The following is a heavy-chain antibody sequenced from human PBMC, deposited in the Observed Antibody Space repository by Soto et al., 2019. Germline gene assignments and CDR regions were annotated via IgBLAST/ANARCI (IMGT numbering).Heavy chain of an antibody. V-gene: IGHV4-4*02. CDR3: ATDGSASLETGLNL. CDR2: IYHSGSA. J-gene: IGHJ4*02. Sequence: PSQTXSLTCYVCGLCIKTENCLAWARQSPGKGLEWIGEIYHSGSALYNPSLKNPLTISIYKSKKQFSLTLPSVTAADTDLYFWATDGSASLETGLNLWGQRIQVTVSS. D-gene: IGHD6-25*01. CDR1: GLCIKTENC.